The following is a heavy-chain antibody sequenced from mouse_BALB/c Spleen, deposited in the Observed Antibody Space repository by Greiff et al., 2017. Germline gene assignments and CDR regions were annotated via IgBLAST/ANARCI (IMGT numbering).Heavy chain of an antibody. D-gene: IGHD4-1*01. Sequence: VQLQQSGPGLVQPSQSLSITCTVSGFSLTSYGVHWVRQSPGKGLEWLGVIWSGGSTDYNAAFISRLSISKDNSKSQVFFKMNSLQADDTAIYYCARKEELGRGYAMDYWGQGTSVTVSS. CDR1: GFSLTSYG. J-gene: IGHJ4*01. CDR3: ARKEELGRGYAMDY. V-gene: IGHV2-4-1*01. CDR2: IWSGGST.